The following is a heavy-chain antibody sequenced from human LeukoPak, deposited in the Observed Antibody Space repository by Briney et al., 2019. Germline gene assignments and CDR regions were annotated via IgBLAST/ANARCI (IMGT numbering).Heavy chain of an antibody. J-gene: IGHJ3*02. CDR2: ISSSSSTI. V-gene: IGHV3-48*01. D-gene: IGHD3-22*01. CDR3: ARDYYDSSGYYYGAFDI. Sequence: PGGSLRLSCAASGFTFSSYSMNWVRQAPGKGLEWVSYISSSSSTIYYADSVKGRFTISRDNSKNTLYLQMNSLRAEDTAVYYCARDYYDSSGYYYGAFDIWGQGTMVTVSS. CDR1: GFTFSSYS.